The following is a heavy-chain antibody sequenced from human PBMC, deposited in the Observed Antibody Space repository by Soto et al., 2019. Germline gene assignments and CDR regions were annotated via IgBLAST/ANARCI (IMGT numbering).Heavy chain of an antibody. CDR3: AGGSSTSCYSCYYYGMDV. Sequence: SETLSLTCTVSGGSISSSSYYWGWIRQPPGKGLEWIGSIYYSGSTYYNPSLKSRVTISVDTSKNHFSLKLSSVTAADTAVYYCAGGSSTSCYSCYYYGMDVWGQGTTVTVSS. D-gene: IGHD2-2*02. CDR2: IYYSGST. CDR1: GGSISSSSYY. V-gene: IGHV4-39*01. J-gene: IGHJ6*02.